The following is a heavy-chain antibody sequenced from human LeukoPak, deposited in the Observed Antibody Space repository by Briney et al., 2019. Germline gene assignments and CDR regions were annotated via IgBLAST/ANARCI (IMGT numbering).Heavy chain of an antibody. V-gene: IGHV4-39*07. CDR1: GGSISTNAYY. CDR2: SHYTGST. CDR3: ARQFLEWLSDPFDI. Sequence: PSETLSLTCTVSGGSISTNAYYCGWIRQPPGKGLEWIASSHYTGSTFYNPSLKSRVSASVDASKNQFSLRLSPVTAADTAVYYCARQFLEWLSDPFDIWGQGTMLIVSS. J-gene: IGHJ3*02. D-gene: IGHD3-3*01.